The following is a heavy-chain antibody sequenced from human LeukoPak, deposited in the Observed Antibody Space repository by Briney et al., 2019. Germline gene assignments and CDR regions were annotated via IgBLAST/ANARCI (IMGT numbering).Heavy chain of an antibody. J-gene: IGHJ4*02. Sequence: PSETLSLTCTVSGGSISSSSYYWGWIRQPPGKGLEWIGSIYYSGSTYYNPSLKSRVTISVDTSKNQFSLKLSSVTAADTAVYYCACGQQWLPTHYDYWSQETLVTVSS. CDR3: ACGQQWLPTHYDY. CDR1: GGSISSSSYY. CDR2: IYYSGST. V-gene: IGHV4-39*01. D-gene: IGHD6-19*01.